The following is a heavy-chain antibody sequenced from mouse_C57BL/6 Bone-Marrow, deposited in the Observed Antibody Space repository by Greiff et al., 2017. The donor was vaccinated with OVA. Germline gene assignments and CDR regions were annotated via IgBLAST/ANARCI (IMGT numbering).Heavy chain of an antibody. CDR1: GYTFTNYW. Sequence: VQLQQSGAELVRPGTSVKMSCKASGYTFTNYWIGWAKQRPGHGLEWIGDIYPGGGYTNYNEKFKGKATLTADKSSRTAYMQFSSLTSEDSAIYYCARSYIWYFDVWGTGTTVTVSS. J-gene: IGHJ1*03. D-gene: IGHD1-3*01. V-gene: IGHV1-63*01. CDR2: IYPGGGYT. CDR3: ARSYIWYFDV.